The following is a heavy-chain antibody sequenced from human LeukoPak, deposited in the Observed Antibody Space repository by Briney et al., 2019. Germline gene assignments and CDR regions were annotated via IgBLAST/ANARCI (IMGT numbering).Heavy chain of an antibody. CDR2: IYYSGST. Sequence: SETLSLTSTVSGGSISSYYWSWIRQPPGKGLEWIGYIYYSGSTNYNPSLKSRVTISVDTSKNQFSLKLSSVTAADTAVYYCARGDIVVVPAATFNFDYWGQGTLVTVSS. V-gene: IGHV4-59*01. CDR1: GGSISSYY. J-gene: IGHJ4*02. CDR3: ARGDIVVVPAATFNFDY. D-gene: IGHD2-2*01.